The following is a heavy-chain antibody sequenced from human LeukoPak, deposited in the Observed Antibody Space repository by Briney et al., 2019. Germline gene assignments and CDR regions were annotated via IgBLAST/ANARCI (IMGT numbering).Heavy chain of an antibody. CDR2: IYYSGST. D-gene: IGHD6-25*01. V-gene: IGHV4-59*08. Sequence: PSEALSLTCTVSGGSMNGYYWSWIRQSPGKGLEWIGYIYYSGSTSYNPSLQSRVTISVDTSKNQFSLKLSSVTAADTAVYYCARSAIDAFDIWGQGTMVTVSS. CDR1: GGSMNGYY. CDR3: ARSAIDAFDI. J-gene: IGHJ3*02.